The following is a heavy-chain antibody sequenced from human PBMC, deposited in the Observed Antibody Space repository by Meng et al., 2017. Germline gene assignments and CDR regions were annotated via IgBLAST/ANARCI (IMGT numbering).Heavy chain of an antibody. J-gene: IGHJ4*02. V-gene: IGHV6-1*01. CDR2: AYYRSKWYH. Sequence: QIPLEQSGAGLVKPSQTLSLICAISGDSVSSNSAAWNWIRQSPSRGLEWLGRAYYRSKWYHDYAEYVKSRISIDPDTSKNQFSLQLRSVTPEDSAVYYCARGSYSFDSWGQRTLVTVSS. CDR3: ARGSYSFDS. CDR1: GDSVSSNSAA. D-gene: IGHD1-26*01.